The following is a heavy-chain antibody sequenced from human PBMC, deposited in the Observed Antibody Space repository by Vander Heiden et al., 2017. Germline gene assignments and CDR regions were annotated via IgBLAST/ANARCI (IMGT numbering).Heavy chain of an antibody. CDR2: IFYRGDT. V-gene: IGHV4-39*02. J-gene: IGHJ4*02. CDR1: GGSISSTSYY. CDR3: VRDPLMTDY. Sequence: LHLQESGPGLVKPSDTLSLTCSVSGGSISSTSYYWGWLRQAPGKGLEWIGGIFYRGDTSYNPSLKSRVTMSVDTSKNQFSLKLSSVTAADTAVYYCVRDPLMTDYWGQGTLVTVSS.